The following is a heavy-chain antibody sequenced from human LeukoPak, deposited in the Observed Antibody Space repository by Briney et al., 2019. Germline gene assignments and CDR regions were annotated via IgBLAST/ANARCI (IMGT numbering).Heavy chain of an antibody. D-gene: IGHD2-2*01. CDR1: GGTFSSYA. CDR3: ARDHGDCSSTSCQWEAFDI. CDR2: IIPIFGTA. J-gene: IGHJ3*02. Sequence: SVKVSCKASGGTFSSYAISWVRQAPGQGLEWMGGIIPIFGTANYAQKFQGRVTITADESTSTAYMELGSLRSEDTAVYYCARDHGDCSSTSCQWEAFDIWGQGTMVTVSS. V-gene: IGHV1-69*13.